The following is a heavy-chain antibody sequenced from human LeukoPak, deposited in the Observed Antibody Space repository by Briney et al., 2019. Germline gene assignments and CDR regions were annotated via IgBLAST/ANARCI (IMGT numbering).Heavy chain of an antibody. CDR1: GYTFTSYY. CDR3: GRGYSGYVIDY. Sequence: GASVKVSCKASGYTFTSYYMHWVRQAPGQGLEWMGIINPSGGSTNYAHKFQGRVTITRETSTSTVYMELSSLRSEDTAVYYCGRGYSGYVIDYWGRGTLVTVSS. J-gene: IGHJ4*02. V-gene: IGHV1-46*01. CDR2: INPSGGST. D-gene: IGHD5-12*01.